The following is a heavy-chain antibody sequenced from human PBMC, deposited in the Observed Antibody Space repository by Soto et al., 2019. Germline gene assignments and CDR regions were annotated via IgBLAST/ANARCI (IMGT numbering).Heavy chain of an antibody. CDR2: INPATGAA. D-gene: IGHD3-3*01. Sequence: QLHLVQSGAVVKKPGASVTVSCSASGYPVTSYYMYWERQAPGRGLVWMGGINPATGAAKYTQTFRARVTMDRDTSQSRDFMELSGLTSEDPDVFYWANGGGVGVAGSAAFEMWGQGTLVTVSA. J-gene: IGHJ3*02. V-gene: IGHV1-2*02. CDR3: ANGGGVGVAGSAAFEM. CDR1: GYPVTSYY.